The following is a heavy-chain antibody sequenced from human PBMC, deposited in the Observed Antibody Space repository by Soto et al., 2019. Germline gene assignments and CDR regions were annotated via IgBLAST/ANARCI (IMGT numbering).Heavy chain of an antibody. Sequence: GASVKVSCKASGGTFSSYAISWVRQAPGQGLEWMGGIIPIFGTANYAQKFQGRVTITADESTSTAYMELSSLRSEDTAVYYCARVFVRSYVDPLYWFDPWGQGTLVTVSS. V-gene: IGHV1-69*13. D-gene: IGHD2-8*01. CDR3: ARVFVRSYVDPLYWFDP. J-gene: IGHJ5*02. CDR2: IIPIFGTA. CDR1: GGTFSSYA.